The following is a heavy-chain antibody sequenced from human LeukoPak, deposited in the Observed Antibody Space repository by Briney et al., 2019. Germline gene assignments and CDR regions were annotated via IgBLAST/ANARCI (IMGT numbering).Heavy chain of an antibody. CDR2: IYPGDSDT. CDR1: GYSFANYW. V-gene: IGHV5-51*01. Sequence: GESLKISCKGSGYSFANYWIGWVRQMPGKGLEWMGIIYPGDSDTRYSPSFQGQVTISADKSISTAYLQWSSLKASDTAMYYCARRARYDSSGNHFDYWGQGTLVTVSS. J-gene: IGHJ4*02. D-gene: IGHD3-22*01. CDR3: ARRARYDSSGNHFDY.